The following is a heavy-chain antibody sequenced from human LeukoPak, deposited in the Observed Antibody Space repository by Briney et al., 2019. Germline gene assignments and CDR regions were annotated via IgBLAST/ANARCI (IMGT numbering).Heavy chain of an antibody. CDR1: GYTFTGYY. J-gene: IGHJ4*02. Sequence: ASVKVSCKASGYTFTGYYMHWVRQAPGQGLEWMGWTNPNSGGTNYAQKFQGRVTMTRDTSISTAYMELSRLRSDGTAVYYCARGEEHFDWSWSYWGQGTLVTVSS. D-gene: IGHD3-9*01. CDR3: ARGEEHFDWSWSY. CDR2: TNPNSGGT. V-gene: IGHV1-2*02.